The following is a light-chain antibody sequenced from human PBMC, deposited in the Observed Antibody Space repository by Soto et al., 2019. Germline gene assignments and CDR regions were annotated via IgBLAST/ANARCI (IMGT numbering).Light chain of an antibody. CDR2: SNN. V-gene: IGLV1-44*01. Sequence: QSVLTQPPSASGTPGQRVTISCSGSSSNIGSNAVNWYQQFPGTAPKLLIYSNNQRPSGVPDRFSGSQSGTSASLAISGLQSEDEADYYCAAWDDSLNGRVFGTGTKLTVL. CDR3: AAWDDSLNGRV. CDR1: SSNIGSNA. J-gene: IGLJ1*01.